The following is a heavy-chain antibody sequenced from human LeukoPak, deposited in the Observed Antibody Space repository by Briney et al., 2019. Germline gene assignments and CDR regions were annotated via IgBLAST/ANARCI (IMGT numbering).Heavy chain of an antibody. CDR1: GGTFSSYA. J-gene: IGHJ4*02. V-gene: IGHV1-2*02. CDR3: ARDVIAADYYDSRGYSDY. Sequence: ASVKVSCKASGGTFSSYAISWVRQAPGQGLEWMGWINPNSGGTNYAQKFQGRVTMTRDTSISTAYMELSRLRSDDTAVYYCARDVIAADYYDSRGYSDYWGQGTLVTVSS. D-gene: IGHD3-22*01. CDR2: INPNSGGT.